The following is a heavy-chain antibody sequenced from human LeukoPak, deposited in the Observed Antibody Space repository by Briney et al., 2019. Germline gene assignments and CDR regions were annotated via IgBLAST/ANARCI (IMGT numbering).Heavy chain of an antibody. J-gene: IGHJ4*02. V-gene: IGHV3-11*04. D-gene: IGHD3-3*01. Sequence: PGGSLRLSCAASGFTFSDYYMSWIRQAPGKGLEWVSYIGSSGSTIYYADSVKGRFTISRDNAKNSLYLQMNSLRAEDTAVYYCASALEWLPEADYWGQGTLVTVSS. CDR2: IGSSGSTI. CDR3: ASALEWLPEADY. CDR1: GFTFSDYY.